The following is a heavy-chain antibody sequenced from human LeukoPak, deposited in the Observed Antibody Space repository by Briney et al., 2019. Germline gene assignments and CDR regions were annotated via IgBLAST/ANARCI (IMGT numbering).Heavy chain of an antibody. CDR1: GGSISSYY. CDR3: ARHGSDYSFDY. CDR2: ISYSGST. J-gene: IGHJ4*02. Sequence: SETLSLTCTVSGGSISSYYWSWIRQPPGKGLEWIGYISYSGSTNYNPSLKSRVTISVDTSKNQFSLKLRSVTAADTAVCYCARHGSDYSFDYWGQGTLVTVSS. V-gene: IGHV4-59*08. D-gene: IGHD3-22*01.